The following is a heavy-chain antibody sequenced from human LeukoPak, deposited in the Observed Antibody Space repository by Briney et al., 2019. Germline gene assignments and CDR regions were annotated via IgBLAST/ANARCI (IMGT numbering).Heavy chain of an antibody. Sequence: GGSLRLSCAASGFTFSSYAISWVRQAPGQGLEWMGRIIPILGIANYAQKFQGRVTITADKSTSTAYMELSSLRSEDTAVYYCARDLAQYIAAAGTHESDAFDIWGQGTMVTVSS. CDR2: IIPILGIA. D-gene: IGHD6-13*01. CDR3: ARDLAQYIAAAGTHESDAFDI. J-gene: IGHJ3*02. V-gene: IGHV1-69*04. CDR1: GFTFSSYA.